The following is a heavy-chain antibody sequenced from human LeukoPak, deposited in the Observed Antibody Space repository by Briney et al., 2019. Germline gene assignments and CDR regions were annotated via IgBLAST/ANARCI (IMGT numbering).Heavy chain of an antibody. CDR1: GYTFTGYY. CDR3: ARDSGPYYGDYGRSLDY. Sequence: GASVKVSCKACGYTFTGYYMHWVRQAPGQGLEWMGWINPNSGGTNYAQKFQGRVTMTRDTSISTAYMELSRLRSDDTAVYYCARDSGPYYGDYGRSLDYWGQGTLVTVSS. CDR2: INPNSGGT. V-gene: IGHV1-2*02. J-gene: IGHJ4*02. D-gene: IGHD4-17*01.